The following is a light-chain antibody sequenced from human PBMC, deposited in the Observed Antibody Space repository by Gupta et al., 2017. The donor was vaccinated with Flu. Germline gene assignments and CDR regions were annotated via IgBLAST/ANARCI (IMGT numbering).Light chain of an antibody. V-gene: IGKV3-20*01. J-gene: IGKJ1*01. CDR2: GAF. CDR3: QQYGRSPWTS. Sequence: EIVLTQSPGTLSLSPGERATLSCTASQYISSSYLAWYQQKPGQAPRLLIYGAFNRATGIPDRFSGSGSGTDFTLTISRLEPEDFAVYYCQQYGRSPWTSFGQGTKVEIK. CDR1: QYISSSY.